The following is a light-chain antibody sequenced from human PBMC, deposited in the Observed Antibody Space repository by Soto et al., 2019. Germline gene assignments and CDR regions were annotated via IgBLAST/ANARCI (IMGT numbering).Light chain of an antibody. Sequence: QLVLTQSPSASASLGASVKLTCTLSSGHSSYAIAWHQQSPEKGPRYLMKVISDGSHSKGDGIPDRFSGSSSGAERYLTISSLQSEDEADYYCQTWGTGFHVVFGGGTQLTVL. J-gene: IGLJ2*01. V-gene: IGLV4-69*01. CDR2: VISDGSH. CDR1: SGHSSYA. CDR3: QTWGTGFHVV.